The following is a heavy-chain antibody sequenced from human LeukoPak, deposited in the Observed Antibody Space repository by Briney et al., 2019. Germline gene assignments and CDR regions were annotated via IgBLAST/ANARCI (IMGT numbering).Heavy chain of an antibody. Sequence: GGSLRLSCAASGFTVSSNYMSWVRQAPGKGLEWVSVIYSGGSTYYADSVKGRFTISRDNSKNTLYLQMNSLRAEDMAVYYCAKEQQLVTTLFDYWGQGTMVTVSS. V-gene: IGHV3-53*01. CDR3: AKEQQLVTTLFDY. CDR1: GFTVSSNY. J-gene: IGHJ4*02. D-gene: IGHD6-13*01. CDR2: IYSGGST.